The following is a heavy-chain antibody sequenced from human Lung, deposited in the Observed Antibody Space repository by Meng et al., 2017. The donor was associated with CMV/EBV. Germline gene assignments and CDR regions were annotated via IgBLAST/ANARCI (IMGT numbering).Heavy chain of an antibody. CDR3: ARYYDSGGFDP. V-gene: IGHV4-39*07. CDR1: GGSISGSTHS. J-gene: IGHJ5*02. CDR2: MDYSGRT. Sequence: QLQVQESGPGPVKPAETLSLTCTVSGGSISGSTHSWGWIRQAPGKGREWIGGMDYSGRTYYHPSLKSRVTISVDTSKNQFSLKLSSVTAADTAIYYCARYYDSGGFDPWGQGTLVTVSS. D-gene: IGHD4-17*01.